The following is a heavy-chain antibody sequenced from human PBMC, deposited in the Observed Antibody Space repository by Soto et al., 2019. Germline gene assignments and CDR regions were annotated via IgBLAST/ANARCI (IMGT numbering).Heavy chain of an antibody. CDR2: ISAYNGNT. J-gene: IGHJ4*02. CDR1: GYTFTSYG. Sequence: QVQMVQSGAEVKKPGASVKVSCKASGYTFTSYGISWVRQAPGQGLEWMGWISAYNGNTNYAQKLQGRVTMTTDTSTSTAYIELRSLKSDATAVYYCARESSSSCHDYWGKGTLVTVSS. CDR3: ARESSSSCHDY. V-gene: IGHV1-18*01. D-gene: IGHD6-13*01.